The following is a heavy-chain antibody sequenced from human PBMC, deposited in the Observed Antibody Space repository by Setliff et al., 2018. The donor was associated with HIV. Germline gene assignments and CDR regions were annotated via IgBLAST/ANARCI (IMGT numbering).Heavy chain of an antibody. CDR1: GGSISSDSSS. Sequence: SETLSLTCTVSGGSISSDSSSWTWFRQHPGKGLEWIGCIFNSGSTHYKPSLKSRLPISLDTSKSQFSLNLRSVTAADTAVYYCARDLSTDSSGPYYHMDVWGRGTTVTV. CDR2: IFNSGST. CDR3: ARDLSTDSSGPYYHMDV. J-gene: IGHJ6*03. D-gene: IGHD3-22*01. V-gene: IGHV4-31*03.